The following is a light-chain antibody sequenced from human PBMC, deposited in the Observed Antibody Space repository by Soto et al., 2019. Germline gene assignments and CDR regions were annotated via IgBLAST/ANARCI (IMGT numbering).Light chain of an antibody. CDR2: DVS. V-gene: IGLV2-14*03. Sequence: QSALTQPASVSGSPGQSITISCTGSSSDVGGYNYVSWYQHHPGKAPKLIIYDVSNRPSGVSNRFSGSKSGNTASLTISGLQAEDESDYYCSSSTPIRTLVIFGGGTKLTVL. CDR3: SSSTPIRTLVI. CDR1: SSDVGGYNY. J-gene: IGLJ2*01.